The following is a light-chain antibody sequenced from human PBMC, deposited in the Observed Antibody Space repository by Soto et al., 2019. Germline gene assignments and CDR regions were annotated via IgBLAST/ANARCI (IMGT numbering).Light chain of an antibody. J-gene: IGKJ5*01. Sequence: EIVLTQSPGILSLSPGERASLSCGASQSISGSFLAWYQQKPGQAPRLLIYGASSRATDIPARFSGSGSGTEFTLTISSLQSEDFAVYYCQQYSNWPPITFGQGTRLEIK. V-gene: IGKV3D-15*01. CDR3: QQYSNWPPIT. CDR2: GAS. CDR1: QSISGS.